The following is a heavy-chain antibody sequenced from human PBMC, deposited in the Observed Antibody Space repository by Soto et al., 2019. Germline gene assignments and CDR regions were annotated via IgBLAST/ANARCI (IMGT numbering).Heavy chain of an antibody. CDR2: INPYNGKT. Sequence: QVQLVQSGAEVKPPGASVKVSCKASGYTFSTYGICWVRQAPGQGPEWMGWINPYNGKTNYGQNFQGRVTMTTEPSRRTAYMELRSLRSDDPAVYYCARVQIVVVGAGVPVDSWGQGTLVTVSS. J-gene: IGHJ5*01. V-gene: IGHV1-18*01. D-gene: IGHD2-15*01. CDR1: GYTFSTYG. CDR3: ARVQIVVVGAGVPVDS.